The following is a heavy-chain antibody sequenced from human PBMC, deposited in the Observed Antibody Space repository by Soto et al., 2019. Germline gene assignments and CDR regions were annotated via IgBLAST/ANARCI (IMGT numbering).Heavy chain of an antibody. Sequence: QVQLVQSGAEVKKPGSSVKVSCKASGGTFSSYAISWVRQAPGQGLEWMGGIIPIFGTANYAQKFQGRVTIAPEEATSTAYMELSRLRSEDTAVYYCARERGGYCSGGSCPRGFDPWGQGTLVTVSS. CDR2: IIPIFGTA. CDR1: GGTFSSYA. V-gene: IGHV1-69*05. J-gene: IGHJ5*02. D-gene: IGHD2-15*01. CDR3: ARERGGYCSGGSCPRGFDP.